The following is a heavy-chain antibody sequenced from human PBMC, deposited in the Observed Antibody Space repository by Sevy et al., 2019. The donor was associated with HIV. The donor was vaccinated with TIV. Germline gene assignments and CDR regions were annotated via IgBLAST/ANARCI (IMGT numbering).Heavy chain of an antibody. V-gene: IGHV3-7*01. J-gene: IGHJ4*02. Sequence: GGSLRLSCAASGFTFSSYWMSWVRQAPGKGLEWVANIKQDGSEKYYVDSVKGRFTISRDNARNSQYLQMNSLRAEDMAVYYCARANTIFGVVIYFDYWGQGTLVTVSS. CDR1: GFTFSSYW. CDR3: ARANTIFGVVIYFDY. D-gene: IGHD3-3*01. CDR2: IKQDGSEK.